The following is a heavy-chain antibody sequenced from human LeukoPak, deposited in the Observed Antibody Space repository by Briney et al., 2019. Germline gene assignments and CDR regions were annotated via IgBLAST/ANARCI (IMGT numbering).Heavy chain of an antibody. D-gene: IGHD2-15*01. J-gene: IGHJ5*02. CDR1: GGSFSGYY. Sequence: PSETLSLTCAVYGGSFSGYYWNWIRQPPGKGLEWIGEINHSGSTNYNPSLKSRVTISVDTSKNQFSLKLSSVTAADTAVYYCAGGVHHASCSGGSCYRAVYRERKNWFDPWGQGTLVTVSS. CDR2: INHSGST. CDR3: AGGVHHASCSGGSCYRAVYRERKNWFDP. V-gene: IGHV4-34*01.